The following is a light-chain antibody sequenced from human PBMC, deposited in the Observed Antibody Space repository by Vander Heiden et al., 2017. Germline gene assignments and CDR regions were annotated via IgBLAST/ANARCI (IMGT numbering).Light chain of an antibody. CDR2: DVT. CDR1: SSDVGAYNY. CDR3: SSYTGSNTLV. V-gene: IGLV2-14*03. Sequence: QSALTQPASVSGSPGQSITISCTGTSSDVGAYNYVSWYQQHPGKAPKLIIYDVTNRPSGVSNRFSGSKSGNTASLTTSGLQAEDEADYYCSSYTGSNTLVFGTGTKVTVL. J-gene: IGLJ1*01.